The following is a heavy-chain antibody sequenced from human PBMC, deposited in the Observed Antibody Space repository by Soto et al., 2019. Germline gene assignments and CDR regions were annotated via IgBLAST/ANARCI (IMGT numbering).Heavy chain of an antibody. J-gene: IGHJ4*02. V-gene: IGHV1-69*13. D-gene: IGHD6-19*01. CDR3: ARVFRSSGYRGGWYYFAY. CDR1: GGTFSSYA. CDR2: IIPIFGTA. Sequence: ASVKVSCKASGGTFSSYAISWVRQAPGQGLEWMGGIIPIFGTANYAQKFQGRVTITADESTSTAYMELSSLRSEDTAVYYCARVFRSSGYRGGWYYFAYWAQGTRVPVSP.